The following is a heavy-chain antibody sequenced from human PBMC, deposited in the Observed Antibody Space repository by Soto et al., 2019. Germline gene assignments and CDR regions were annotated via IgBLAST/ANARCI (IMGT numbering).Heavy chain of an antibody. J-gene: IGHJ4*02. CDR3: ARPESDYYLAIAY. V-gene: IGHV4-39*01. D-gene: IGHD3-22*01. CDR2: SNYRGTT. CDR1: GGSIGSPIYY. Sequence: SETLSLTCTVSGGSIGSPIYYWAWIRQPPGKGLEWIGSSNYRGTTYYNPSLKSRVTISVDTSKNQFSLKVRSVTAADTAVYYCARPESDYYLAIAYWGQGSLVPVSS.